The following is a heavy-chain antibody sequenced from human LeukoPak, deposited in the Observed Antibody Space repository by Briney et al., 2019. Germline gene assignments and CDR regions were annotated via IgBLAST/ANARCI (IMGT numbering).Heavy chain of an antibody. Sequence: GGSLRLSCAASGFTFSSYAMSWVRHTPGKGLEWVSGISSGGNTQYTDSVKGRFTVSRDNSKNTLHLQMDSLRAEDTTIYYCTKDRRQWVVPYFDSWGQGTVVTVSS. V-gene: IGHV3-23*01. CDR1: GFTFSSYA. D-gene: IGHD6-19*01. CDR3: TKDRRQWVVPYFDS. CDR2: ISSGGNT. J-gene: IGHJ4*02.